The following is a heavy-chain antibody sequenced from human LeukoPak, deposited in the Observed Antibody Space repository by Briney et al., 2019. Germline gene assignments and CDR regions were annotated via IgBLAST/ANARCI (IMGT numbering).Heavy chain of an antibody. CDR3: TRTPPHNYYGSGYY. Sequence: PGGSLRLSCTASGFTFGDYAMSWFRQAPGKGLEWVGFIRSKAYGGTTEYAASVKGRFTISRDDSKSIAYLQMNSLKTEDTAVYYCTRTPPHNYYGSGYYWGQGTLVTVSS. CDR2: IRSKAYGGTT. D-gene: IGHD3-10*01. J-gene: IGHJ4*02. CDR1: GFTFGDYA. V-gene: IGHV3-49*03.